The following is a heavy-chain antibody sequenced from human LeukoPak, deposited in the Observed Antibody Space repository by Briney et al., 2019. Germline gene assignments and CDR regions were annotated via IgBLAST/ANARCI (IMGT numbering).Heavy chain of an antibody. J-gene: IGHJ6*03. CDR1: GGTFSSHA. D-gene: IGHD2-2*01. CDR3: ARGLQYQLLKALGYYYMDV. Sequence: ASVKVSYKASGGTFSSHAIAWVRQAPGQGPEWMGGIIPISGTATYAQKFQGRVTITTDESTSTTYMELSSLTSDDAAVYYCARGLQYQLLKALGYYYMDVWGEGTTVTVSS. CDR2: IIPISGTA. V-gene: IGHV1-69*05.